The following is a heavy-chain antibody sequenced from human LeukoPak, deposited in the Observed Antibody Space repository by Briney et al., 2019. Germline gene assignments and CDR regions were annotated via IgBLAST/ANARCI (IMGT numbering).Heavy chain of an antibody. Sequence: KTSETLSLTCTVSGGSISSGGYYWSWIRQHPGKGLEWIGYIYYSGSTYYNPSLKSRVTISVDTSKNQFSLKLSSVTAADTAVYYCARFGSSTSFDYWGQGTLVTVSS. V-gene: IGHV4-31*03. CDR1: GGSISSGGYY. CDR3: ARFGSSTSFDY. D-gene: IGHD2-2*01. J-gene: IGHJ4*02. CDR2: IYYSGST.